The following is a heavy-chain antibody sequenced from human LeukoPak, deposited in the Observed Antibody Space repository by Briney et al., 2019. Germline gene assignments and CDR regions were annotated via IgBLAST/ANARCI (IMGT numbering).Heavy chain of an antibody. V-gene: IGHV3-7*01. CDR1: GFAFSNSW. Sequence: PGGSLRLSCAASGFAFSNSWMTWVRQAPGKGLEWVANINHDGSEEYYVDSMKGRFTISRDNVKNSLYLQVNSLRAEDTAVYYCARDSGHGGIFDYWGQGTLVTVSS. D-gene: IGHD3-16*01. J-gene: IGHJ4*02. CDR2: INHDGSEE. CDR3: ARDSGHGGIFDY.